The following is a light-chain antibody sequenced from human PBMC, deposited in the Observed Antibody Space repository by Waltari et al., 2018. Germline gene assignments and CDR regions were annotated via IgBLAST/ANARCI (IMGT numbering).Light chain of an antibody. CDR1: QSLVHSDGTTY. V-gene: IGKV2-30*02. CDR3: MQGTHWPYT. J-gene: IGKJ2*01. CDR2: KAS. Sequence: DVVMTQSPLSLTVTLGQPASISCTSRQSLVHSDGTTYLYWFQQRPGQSPRRLIYKASNRDGGVPDRFSGSGSGTDFTLIISRVEAEDVGVYYCMQGTHWPYTFGQGTKLETK.